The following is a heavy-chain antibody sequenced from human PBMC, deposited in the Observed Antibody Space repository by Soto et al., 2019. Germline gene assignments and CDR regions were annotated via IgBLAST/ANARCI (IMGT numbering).Heavy chain of an antibody. CDR1: GGSISSGGYY. Sequence: SETLSLTCTVSGGSISSGGYYWSWIRQHPGKGLEWIGYIYYSGSTYYNPSLKSRVTISVDTSKNQFSLKLSSVTAVDTAVYYCARDRPDYGDHTHESRGSNYYYYMDVWGKGTTVTVSS. CDR2: IYYSGST. D-gene: IGHD4-17*01. CDR3: ARDRPDYGDHTHESRGSNYYYYMDV. J-gene: IGHJ6*03. V-gene: IGHV4-31*03.